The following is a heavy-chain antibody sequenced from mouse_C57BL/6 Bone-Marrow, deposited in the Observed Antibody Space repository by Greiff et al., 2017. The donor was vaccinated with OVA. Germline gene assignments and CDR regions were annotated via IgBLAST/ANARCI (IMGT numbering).Heavy chain of an antibody. D-gene: IGHD3-2*02. J-gene: IGHJ2*01. CDR1: GFSLSTFGMG. Sequence: QVTLKVSGPGLLQPSQTLSLTCSFSGFSLSTFGMGVGWIRQPSGKGLEWLAHLWWDGDKYYNPALKSRLIISKDTSKNQVFLKIANVSTADTATYCCARMENSSDYPNNFDYWGQGTTLTVSS. CDR2: LWWDGDK. CDR3: ARMENSSDYPNNFDY. V-gene: IGHV8-8*01.